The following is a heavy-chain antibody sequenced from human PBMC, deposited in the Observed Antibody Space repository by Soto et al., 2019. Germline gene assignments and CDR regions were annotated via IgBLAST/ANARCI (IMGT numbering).Heavy chain of an antibody. CDR3: ARYKWERPPGGFYSFDGMDV. V-gene: IGHV4-61*01. J-gene: IGHJ6*02. CDR2: IYYSGST. Sequence: SETLSLTCTVSGGSVSSGSYYWSWIRQPPGKGLEWIGYIYYSGSTNYNPSLKSRVTISVDTSKNQFSLKLSSVTAADAAVYYCARYKWERPPGGFYSFDGMDVWGQGTTVTVYS. CDR1: GGSVSSGSYY. D-gene: IGHD1-26*01.